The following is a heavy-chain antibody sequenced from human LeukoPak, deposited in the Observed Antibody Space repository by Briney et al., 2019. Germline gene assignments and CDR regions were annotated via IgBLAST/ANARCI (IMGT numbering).Heavy chain of an antibody. D-gene: IGHD1-7*01. CDR1: GFTFSSYG. CDR3: ARDDAGTTDY. CDR2: IWYDGNNK. Sequence: PEGSLRLSCAASGFTFSSYGMHWVRQAPGKGLEWVTIIWYDGNNKYYADSVKGRFTISRDNSKNTLYLQMNSLRAEDTAVYYCARDDAGTTDYWGQGTLVTVSS. V-gene: IGHV3-33*01. J-gene: IGHJ4*02.